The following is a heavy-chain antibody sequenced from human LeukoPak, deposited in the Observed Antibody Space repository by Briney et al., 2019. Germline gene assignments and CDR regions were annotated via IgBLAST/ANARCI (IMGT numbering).Heavy chain of an antibody. J-gene: IGHJ4*02. D-gene: IGHD1-7*01. CDR3: AKDERNWNYNLASQTYD. V-gene: IGHV3-23*01. CDR1: GFTFSNYG. CDR2: ISGSGVST. Sequence: GGSLRLSCAASGFTFSNYGMSWVRQAPGKGLEWVSAISGSGVSTYYADSVKGRFTVSRDNSKNTLYLQMSSLRAEDTAVYYCAKDERNWNYNLASQTYDWGQGTLVTVSS.